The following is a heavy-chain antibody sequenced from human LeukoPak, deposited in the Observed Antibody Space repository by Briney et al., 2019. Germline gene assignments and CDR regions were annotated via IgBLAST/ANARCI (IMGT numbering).Heavy chain of an antibody. V-gene: IGHV3-7*01. CDR1: GFKFDDYW. CDR2: IKQDGSGK. CDR3: VTGRGDL. J-gene: IGHJ5*02. Sequence: PGGSLRLSCAASGFKFDDYWMNWVRQTPGKGLEWVAIIKQDGSGKFYVDSVKGRFIISRDNVKSSLSLQMNSVRAEDAGVYYCVTGRGDLWGQGTLVTVSS.